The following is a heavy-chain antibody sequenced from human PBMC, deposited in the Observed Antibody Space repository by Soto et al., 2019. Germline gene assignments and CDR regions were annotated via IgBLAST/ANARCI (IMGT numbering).Heavy chain of an antibody. Sequence: LRLSCAASGFTFSSYAMHWVRQAPGKGLEWVAVISYDGSNKYYADSVKGRFTISRDNSKNTLYLQMNSLRAEDTAVYYCARGFDHYYYCGMDVWGQGTTVTVSS. J-gene: IGHJ6*02. D-gene: IGHD3-9*01. CDR3: ARGFDHYYYCGMDV. CDR2: ISYDGSNK. V-gene: IGHV3-30-3*01. CDR1: GFTFSSYA.